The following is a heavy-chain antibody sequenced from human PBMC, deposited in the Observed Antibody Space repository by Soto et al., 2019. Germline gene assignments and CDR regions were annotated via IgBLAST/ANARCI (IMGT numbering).Heavy chain of an antibody. CDR1: GGSIRDYF. CDR2: IYYSGRT. CDR3: ARVGGDDFGDSGGFDY. Sequence: QVQLQESGPGLVKPSETLSLTCTVSGGSIRDYFWTWIRQPPGKGLEWIGYIYYSGRTNYNPSLTSRVSISVDTSTNHVSLRLRSVAAADTAVYYWARVGGDDFGDSGGFDYWGQGTLVTVSS. V-gene: IGHV4-59*01. D-gene: IGHD4-17*01. J-gene: IGHJ4*02.